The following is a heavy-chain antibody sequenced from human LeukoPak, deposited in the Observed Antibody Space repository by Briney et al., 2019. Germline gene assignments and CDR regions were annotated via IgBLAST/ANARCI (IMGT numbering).Heavy chain of an antibody. CDR1: GGSINDYY. J-gene: IGHJ1*01. D-gene: IGHD3-10*01. CDR3: ARGYYDSGAYSGYFQH. V-gene: IGHV4-59*01. Sequence: SETLSLTCTVSGGSINDYYWNWIRQPPGKGLEWIGYIYYSGSTNYNPSLKSRVTISVDTSKTRFSLRLSSVTAADTAVYYCARGYYDSGAYSGYFQHWGQGTLVTVSS. CDR2: IYYSGST.